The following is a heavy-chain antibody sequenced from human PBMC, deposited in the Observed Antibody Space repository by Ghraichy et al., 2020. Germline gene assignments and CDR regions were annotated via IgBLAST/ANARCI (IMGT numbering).Heavy chain of an antibody. CDR2: IYSRGNT. D-gene: IGHD5-24*01. CDR3: ARERDSYNNFDY. CDR1: GGSISSYH. V-gene: IGHV4-59*01. J-gene: IGHJ4*02. Sequence: SETLSLTCTVSGGSISSYHWSWIRQPPGKGLEWIGYIYSRGNTNYNPSLNGRVTISVDTSKNQFSLRLSSVTAADTAVYYCARERDSYNNFDYWVQGTLVTVSS.